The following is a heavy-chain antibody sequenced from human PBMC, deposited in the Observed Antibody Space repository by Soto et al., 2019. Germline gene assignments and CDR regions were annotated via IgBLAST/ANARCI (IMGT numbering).Heavy chain of an antibody. CDR2: INPNSGDT. Sequence: ASVKVSCKASGYTFIGYYMHWVRQAPGQGLEWMGWINPNSGDTNYAQKFQGRVTMTRDTSISTAYTELSRLRFDDTAVYFCARQRTSVVTQAYFDVWGPGSLVTVSS. V-gene: IGHV1-2*02. J-gene: IGHJ4*02. CDR1: GYTFIGYY. D-gene: IGHD2-21*02. CDR3: ARQRTSVVTQAYFDV.